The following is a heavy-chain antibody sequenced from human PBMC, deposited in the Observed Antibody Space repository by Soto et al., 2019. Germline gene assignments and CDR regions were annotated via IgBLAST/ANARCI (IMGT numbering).Heavy chain of an antibody. CDR3: ATVVIPGTRHTDFDS. V-gene: IGHV4-4*02. CDR2: IYRTGST. J-gene: IGHJ5*01. D-gene: IGHD2-21*01. Sequence: PSETLSLTCAVSGGPFTSNNWWTWVRQPPGQGLEWTGGIYRTGSTNYNPSLTSRVTISLDKSENQLSLNLTSVTATDTAVYYCATVVIPGTRHTDFDSRGQGVSVTVSS. CDR1: GGPFTSNNW.